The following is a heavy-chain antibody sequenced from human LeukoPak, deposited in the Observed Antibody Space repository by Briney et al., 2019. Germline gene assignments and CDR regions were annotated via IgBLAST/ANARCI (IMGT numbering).Heavy chain of an antibody. CDR2: IYSGGST. V-gene: IGHV3-66*01. J-gene: IGHJ6*02. Sequence: GGSLRLSCAASGFTVSSNYMSWVRQAPGKGLEWVSVIYSGGSTYYADSVKGRFTISRDNSKNTLYLQMNSLRAEDTAVYYCARSRITIFGVVSYYYGMDVWGQGTTVTVSS. D-gene: IGHD3-3*01. CDR3: ARSRITIFGVVSYYYGMDV. CDR1: GFTVSSNY.